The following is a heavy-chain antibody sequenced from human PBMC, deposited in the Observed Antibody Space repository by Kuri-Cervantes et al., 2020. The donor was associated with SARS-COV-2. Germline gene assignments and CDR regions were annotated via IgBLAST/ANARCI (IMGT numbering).Heavy chain of an antibody. J-gene: IGHJ3*02. D-gene: IGHD4-23*01. V-gene: IGHV4-39*01. CDR1: GGSISSSSYY. CDR3: ARGDDLGAADYGGNFGYDAFDI. Sequence: SETLSLTCTVSGGSISSSSYYWGWIRQPPGKGLEWIGSIYYSGSTYYNPSLKSRVTISVDTSKDQFSLKLSSVTAADTAVYYCARGDDLGAADYGGNFGYDAFDIWGQGTMVTVSS. CDR2: IYYSGST.